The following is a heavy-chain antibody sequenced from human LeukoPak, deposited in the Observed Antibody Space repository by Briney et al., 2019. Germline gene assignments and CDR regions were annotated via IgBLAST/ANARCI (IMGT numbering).Heavy chain of an antibody. CDR2: INTNTGNP. J-gene: IGHJ4*02. CDR1: GYTFTSYA. V-gene: IGHV7-4-1*02. D-gene: IGHD2-2*01. CDR3: ARDVPVRQYCSSTSCSVSDY. Sequence: ASVTVSCKASGYTFTSYAMNWVRQAPGQGLEWMGWINTNTGNPTYAQGFTGRFVFSLDTSVSTAYLQISSLKAEDTAVYYCARDVPVRQYCSSTSCSVSDYWGQGTLVTVSS.